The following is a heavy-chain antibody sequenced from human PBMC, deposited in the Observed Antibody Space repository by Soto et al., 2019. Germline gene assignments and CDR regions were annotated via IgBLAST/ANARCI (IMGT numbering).Heavy chain of an antibody. J-gene: IGHJ6*02. D-gene: IGHD1-7*01. Sequence: QVQLVQSGAEVKKPWASVKVSCKTSGYTFTNHGISWVRQAPGQGLEWMGWISTYNGNTVFARKLDDRVTMTTDTSTRTVYRELRSLTSDDTAFYFCARHKTRRENEPPQPWVAMDVWGQGTTVTVSS. CDR1: GYTFTNHG. CDR3: ARHKTRRENEPPQPWVAMDV. V-gene: IGHV1-18*01. CDR2: ISTYNGNT.